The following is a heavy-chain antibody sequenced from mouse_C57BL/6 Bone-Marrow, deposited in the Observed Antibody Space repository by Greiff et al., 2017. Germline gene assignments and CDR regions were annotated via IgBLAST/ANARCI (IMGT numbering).Heavy chain of an antibody. J-gene: IGHJ4*01. D-gene: IGHD2-3*01. Sequence: DVMLVESGGGLVQPGGSLKLSCAASGFTFSDYYMYWVRQTPEKRLEWVAYISNGGGSTYYPDTVKGRFTIARDNAKNTLYLQMSRLKSEDTAVYYCASRGWLLEEFYYAMDYWGQGTSVTVSS. CDR1: GFTFSDYY. CDR3: ASRGWLLEEFYYAMDY. V-gene: IGHV5-12*01. CDR2: ISNGGGST.